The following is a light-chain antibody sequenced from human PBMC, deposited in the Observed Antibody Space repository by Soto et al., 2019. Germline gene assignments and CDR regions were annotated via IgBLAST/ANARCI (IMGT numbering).Light chain of an antibody. CDR2: AAS. J-gene: IGKJ4*01. CDR1: QGVSAS. CDR3: QQADSFPLT. V-gene: IGKV1D-12*01. Sequence: QMTQSPSSVSASVGDSVTITCRASQGVSASLAWYQQKPGRAPNLLIYAASSLPSGVPSSFSGRRSGTDFALTISSLQPEEFATSYCQQADSFPLTFGGGTKVEIK.